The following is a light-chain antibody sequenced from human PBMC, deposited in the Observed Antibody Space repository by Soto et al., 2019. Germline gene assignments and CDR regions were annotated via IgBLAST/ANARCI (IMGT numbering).Light chain of an antibody. V-gene: IGLV1-44*01. CDR3: AAWDDSLNGVV. CDR1: SSNIGSNT. J-gene: IGLJ3*02. Sequence: QSVLPQPPSASGTPGQRVTISCSGSSSNIGSNTVNWYQQLPGTAPKLLIYSNNQRPSGVPDRFSGSKSGTSASLAISGLQSEDEADCYCAAWDDSLNGVVFGGGTQLTVL. CDR2: SNN.